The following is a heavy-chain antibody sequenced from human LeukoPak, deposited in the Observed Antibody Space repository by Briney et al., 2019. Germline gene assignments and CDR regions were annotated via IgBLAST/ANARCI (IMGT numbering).Heavy chain of an antibody. J-gene: IGHJ4*02. D-gene: IGHD2-8*01. V-gene: IGHV3-30*04. CDR3: ARGGPLGDTNRFDF. CDR1: RFTFTAYA. CDR2: LAYDGTNE. Sequence: QPGGSLRLSCAASRFTFTAYAMHWVRQAPGKGLEWVALLAYDGTNEAYTNSVKGRFTISRDNSKNTVFLQMDNLRLDDTAVYYCARGGPLGDTNRFDFWGQGALVTVSS.